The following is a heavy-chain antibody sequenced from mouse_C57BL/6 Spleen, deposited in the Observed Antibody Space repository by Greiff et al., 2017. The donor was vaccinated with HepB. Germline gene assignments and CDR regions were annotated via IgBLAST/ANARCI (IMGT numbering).Heavy chain of an antibody. CDR2: ISDGGSYT. J-gene: IGHJ1*03. D-gene: IGHD1-1*01. Sequence: EVHLVESGGGLVKPGGSLKLSCAASGFTFSSYAMSWVRQTPEKRLEWVATISDGGSYTYYPDNVKGRFTISRDNAKNNLYLQMSHLKSEDTAMYYCARALDYYGSSYGWYFDVWGTGTTVTVSS. CDR3: ARALDYYGSSYGWYFDV. CDR1: GFTFSSYA. V-gene: IGHV5-4*01.